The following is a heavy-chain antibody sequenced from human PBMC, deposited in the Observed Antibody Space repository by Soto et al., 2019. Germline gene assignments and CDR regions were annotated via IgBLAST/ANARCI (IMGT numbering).Heavy chain of an antibody. CDR2: IYYSANT. J-gene: IGHJ6*02. D-gene: IGHD3-10*02. CDR3: ASCSLYGMDV. Sequence: SETLSLTCSVSGGSISSGYCYWIWQGQAPGLGLEAIGNIYYSANTYYNPSLKSRLIKSIDTSKNQFSLKVGAVTAADTAVYYCASCSLYGMDVWGQGTTVTVSS. V-gene: IGHV4-30-4*08. CDR1: GGSISSGYCY.